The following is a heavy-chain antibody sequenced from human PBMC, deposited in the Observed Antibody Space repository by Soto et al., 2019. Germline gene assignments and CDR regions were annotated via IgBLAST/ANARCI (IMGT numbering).Heavy chain of an antibody. D-gene: IGHD2-2*01. CDR1: GGSISSYY. J-gene: IGHJ6*03. Sequence: PSETLSLTCTVSGGSISSYYWSWIQQPPGKGLEWIGYIYYSGSTNYNPSLKSRVTISVDTSKNQFSLKLSSVTAADTAVYYCARDRGSSWSSKYYYYYMDVWGKWPTVTVS. V-gene: IGHV4-59*01. CDR3: ARDRGSSWSSKYYYYYMDV. CDR2: IYYSGST.